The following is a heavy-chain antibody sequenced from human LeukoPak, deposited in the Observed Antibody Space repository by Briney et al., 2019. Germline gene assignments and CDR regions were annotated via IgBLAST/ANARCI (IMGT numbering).Heavy chain of an antibody. D-gene: IGHD6-19*01. Sequence: GGSLRLSCAASGFTFSSYSMNWVRQAPGKGLEWVSVIYSGGSTYYADSVKGRFTISRDNSKNTLYLQMNSLRAEDTAVYYCARWLRQGDYWGQGTLVTVSS. CDR2: IYSGGST. CDR3: ARWLRQGDY. CDR1: GFTFSSYS. J-gene: IGHJ4*02. V-gene: IGHV3-66*01.